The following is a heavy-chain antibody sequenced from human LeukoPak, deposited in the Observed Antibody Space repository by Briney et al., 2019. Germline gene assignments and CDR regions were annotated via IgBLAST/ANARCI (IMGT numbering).Heavy chain of an antibody. D-gene: IGHD6-19*01. Sequence: EASVKVSCKASGYTFTSYGITWVRQAPGQGLEWMGWISAYNGNTSYAQKLQGRVTMTTDTSTSTAYMELRSLRSDDTAVYYCARTEQWLYDAFDIWGQGTMVTVSS. V-gene: IGHV1-18*01. J-gene: IGHJ3*02. CDR3: ARTEQWLYDAFDI. CDR1: GYTFTSYG. CDR2: ISAYNGNT.